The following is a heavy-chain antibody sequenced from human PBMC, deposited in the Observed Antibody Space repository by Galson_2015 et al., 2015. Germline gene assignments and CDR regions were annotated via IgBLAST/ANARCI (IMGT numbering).Heavy chain of an antibody. V-gene: IGHV3-21*01. CDR3: ARQILDYDFWSGYYPTTFDY. CDR1: EFTFSSYY. Sequence: SLRLSCAASEFTFSSYYMSWVRQAPGKGLEWVSSISSTTTYIYYADSVKGRFTISRDNAKNSLYLQMNSLGAEDTAVYYCARQILDYDFWSGYYPTTFDYWG. D-gene: IGHD3-3*01. CDR2: ISSTTTYI. J-gene: IGHJ4*01.